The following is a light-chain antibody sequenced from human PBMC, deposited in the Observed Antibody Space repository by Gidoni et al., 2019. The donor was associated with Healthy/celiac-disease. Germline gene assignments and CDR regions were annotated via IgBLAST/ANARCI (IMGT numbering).Light chain of an antibody. CDR3: QQYNNWPPLT. CDR1: QSVSSN. Sequence: VMTQSPATLSVSPGERATLSCRASQSVSSNLARYQQKPGKAPRLLIYGESTRATGIPARFSGSGSGTEFTLTISSLQSEDFAVYYCQQYNNWPPLTFGGGTKVEIK. J-gene: IGKJ4*01. V-gene: IGKV3-15*01. CDR2: GES.